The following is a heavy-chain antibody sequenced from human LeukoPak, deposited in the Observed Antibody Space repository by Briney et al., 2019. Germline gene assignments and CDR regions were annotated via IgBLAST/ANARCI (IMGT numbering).Heavy chain of an antibody. J-gene: IGHJ4*02. Sequence: GGSLRLSCAASGFTFSNAWMSWVRQAPGKGLEWVGRIKSKTDGGTTDYAAPVKGRFTISGDDSKSIAYLQMNSLKTEDTAVYYCTRDDYDTSDYWGQGTLVTVSS. CDR3: TRDDYDTSDY. CDR1: GFTFSNAW. V-gene: IGHV3-15*01. D-gene: IGHD3-9*01. CDR2: IKSKTDGGTT.